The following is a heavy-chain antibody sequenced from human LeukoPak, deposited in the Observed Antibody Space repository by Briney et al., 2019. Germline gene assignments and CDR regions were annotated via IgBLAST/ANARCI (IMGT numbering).Heavy chain of an antibody. Sequence: GGSLRLSCAASGFTFSNFWMSWVRQAPGKGLEWVANIKEDGSAKFYVDSVEGRFTISRDNAKNSLYLQMNSLRAEDTAVYYCSRGIPHIVVEPAAFPWGQGTLVTVSS. CDR1: GFTFSNFW. CDR3: SRGIPHIVVEPAAFP. V-gene: IGHV3-7*01. J-gene: IGHJ5*02. CDR2: IKEDGSAK. D-gene: IGHD2-2*01.